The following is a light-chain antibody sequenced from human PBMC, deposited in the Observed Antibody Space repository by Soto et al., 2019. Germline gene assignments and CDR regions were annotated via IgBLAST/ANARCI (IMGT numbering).Light chain of an antibody. Sequence: QSALTQPASVSGSPGQSTTISCTGTSSDIGGYNYVSWYQQLPGEAPKLIIYDVSDRPSGVSTRFSGSKSGNTASLTISGLQAEDEGDYYCSLFTSRHTYVFGTGTKVTVL. CDR1: SSDIGGYNY. J-gene: IGLJ1*01. CDR3: SLFTSRHTYV. V-gene: IGLV2-14*01. CDR2: DVS.